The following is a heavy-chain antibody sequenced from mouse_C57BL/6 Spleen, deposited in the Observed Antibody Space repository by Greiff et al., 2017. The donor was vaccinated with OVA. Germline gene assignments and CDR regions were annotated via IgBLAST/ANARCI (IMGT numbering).Heavy chain of an antibody. CDR1: GYTFTSYW. J-gene: IGHJ3*01. V-gene: IGHV1-55*01. Sequence: QVQLQQSGAELVKPGASVKMSCKASGYTFTSYWITWVKQRPGQGLEWIGDIYPGSGSTNYNEKFKSKATLTVDTSSSTAYMQLSSLTSEDSAVYYCARRGDYYGSSYPFAYWGQGTLVTVSA. D-gene: IGHD1-1*01. CDR2: IYPGSGST. CDR3: ARRGDYYGSSYPFAY.